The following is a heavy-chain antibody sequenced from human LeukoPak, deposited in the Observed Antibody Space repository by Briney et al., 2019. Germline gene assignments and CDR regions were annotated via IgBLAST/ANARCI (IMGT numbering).Heavy chain of an antibody. J-gene: IGHJ6*04. CDR2: IGYDGSNK. CDR1: GFTFSNYG. CDR3: ARDRYFDSSYGMDV. V-gene: IGHV3-33*01. Sequence: PGRSLRLSCAASGFTFSNYGMHWVRQAPGKGLEWVALIGYDGSNKYYRDSLKGRFTISRDNSKNTLYLQMNSLRAEDTAVYYCARDRYFDSSYGMDVWGKGTTVTVSS. D-gene: IGHD3-9*01.